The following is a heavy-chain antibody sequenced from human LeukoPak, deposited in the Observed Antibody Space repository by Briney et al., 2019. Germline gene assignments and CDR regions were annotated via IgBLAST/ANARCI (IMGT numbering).Heavy chain of an antibody. CDR1: GFTFSSYA. D-gene: IGHD3-22*01. CDR3: ARDGNYYDSSGRNIFLDY. CDR2: ISSSSSYI. J-gene: IGHJ4*02. V-gene: IGHV3-21*01. Sequence: PGGSLRLSCAASGFTFSSYAMHWVRQAPGKGLEWGSSISSSSSYIYYADSLKGRFTISRDNAKNSLYLQMNSLRAEDTAVYYCARDGNYYDSSGRNIFLDYWGQGTLVTVSS.